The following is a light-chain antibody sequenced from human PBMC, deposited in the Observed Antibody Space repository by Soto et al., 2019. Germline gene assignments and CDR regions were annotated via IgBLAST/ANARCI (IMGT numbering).Light chain of an antibody. CDR2: EVS. CDR1: SSDVGRYNY. V-gene: IGLV2-14*01. J-gene: IGLJ2*01. CDR3: NSYAGNNNVV. Sequence: QSALTQPASVSGSPGQSITISCTGASSDVGRYNYVSWYQLHPGKAPKLIIYEVSNRPSGVSNRFSGSKSGNTASLTISGLRAEDEADYYCNSYAGNNNVVFGGGTKLTVL.